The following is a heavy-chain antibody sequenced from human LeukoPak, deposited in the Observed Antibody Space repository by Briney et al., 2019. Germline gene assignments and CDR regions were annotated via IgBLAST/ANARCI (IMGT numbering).Heavy chain of an antibody. CDR3: ARVPMGASYYYMDV. CDR2: IYHSGNT. D-gene: IGHD1-26*01. J-gene: IGHJ6*03. V-gene: IGHV4-31*03. Sequence: SETLSLTCTVSGASISRGGYYWSWIRQYPGKGLEWIGYIYHSGNTYYNASLKSRPTISVDTSKSQFSLNLRSVTAADSAVYYCARVPMGASYYYMDVWGKGTTVTVSS. CDR1: GASISRGGYY.